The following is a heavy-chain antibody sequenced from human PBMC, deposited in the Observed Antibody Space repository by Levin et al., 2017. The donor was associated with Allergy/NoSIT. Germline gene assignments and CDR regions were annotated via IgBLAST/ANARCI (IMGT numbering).Heavy chain of an antibody. CDR2: IWYDGSNK. CDR3: ARDSGGSGSYYNVRYYFDY. Sequence: GGSLRLSCAASGFTFSSYGMHWVRQAPGKGLEWVAVIWYDGSNKYYADSVKGRFTISRDNSKNTLYLQMNSLRAEDTAVYYCARDSGGSGSYYNVRYYFDYWGQGTLVTVSS. V-gene: IGHV3-33*01. J-gene: IGHJ4*02. D-gene: IGHD3-10*01. CDR1: GFTFSSYG.